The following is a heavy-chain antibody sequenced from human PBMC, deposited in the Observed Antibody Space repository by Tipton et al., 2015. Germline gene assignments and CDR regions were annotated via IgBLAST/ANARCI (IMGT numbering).Heavy chain of an antibody. V-gene: IGHV4-28*03. Sequence: TLSLTCALSGYSISSNYYWGWIRQSPGKGLEWIGYISYSGSTHYNPSLKRRVTISLDTSKNQFSLTLNSVTAADTAVYYCARDLEHGMDVWGQGTTVTVSS. D-gene: IGHD5-24*01. CDR3: ARDLEHGMDV. J-gene: IGHJ6*02. CDR2: ISYSGST. CDR1: GYSISSNYY.